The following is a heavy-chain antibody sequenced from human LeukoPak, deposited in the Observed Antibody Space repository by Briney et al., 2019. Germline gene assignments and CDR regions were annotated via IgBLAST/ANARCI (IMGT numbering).Heavy chain of an antibody. CDR3: ARSDIGQLADFDY. J-gene: IGHJ4*02. Sequence: GGSLRLSCAASGFTFSSYAMHWVRQAPGKGLEWVAVISYDGSNKYYADSVKGRFTISRDNSKNTLYLQMNSLRAEDTAVYYCARSDIGQLADFDYWGQGTLVTVSS. V-gene: IGHV3-30-3*01. CDR1: GFTFSSYA. D-gene: IGHD6-13*01. CDR2: ISYDGSNK.